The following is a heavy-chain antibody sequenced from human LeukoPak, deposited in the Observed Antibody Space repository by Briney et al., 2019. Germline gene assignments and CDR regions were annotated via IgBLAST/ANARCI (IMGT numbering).Heavy chain of an antibody. J-gene: IGHJ6*04. Sequence: GGSLRLSCEDSGFTFRSYEMNWVRQAPGKGLEWIAYLSSSGSAFSYADSVKGRFTIARDNAKNSLYLQMNSLRAEDTAVYYCAELGITMIGGVWGKGTTVIISS. V-gene: IGHV3-48*03. CDR3: AELGITMIGGV. CDR1: GFTFRSYE. D-gene: IGHD3-10*02. CDR2: LSSSGSAF.